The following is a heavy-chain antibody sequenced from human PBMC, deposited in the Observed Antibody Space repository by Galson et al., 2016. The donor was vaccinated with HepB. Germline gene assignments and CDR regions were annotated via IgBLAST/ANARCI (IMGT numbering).Heavy chain of an antibody. D-gene: IGHD2-15*01. Sequence: SETLSLTCTVSGGSISSGSHYWSWIRQPPGKGLEWIGYIYYTGNINYNPSLKSRVSMSVDTSKNQFSLKLRSVTAADTAVYYCPRFSVVPSRGFCSGGSCGVFDPWGQGTLVTVPS. J-gene: IGHJ5*02. CDR3: PRFSVVPSRGFCSGGSCGVFDP. CDR2: IYYTGNI. V-gene: IGHV4-61*01. CDR1: GGSISSGSHY.